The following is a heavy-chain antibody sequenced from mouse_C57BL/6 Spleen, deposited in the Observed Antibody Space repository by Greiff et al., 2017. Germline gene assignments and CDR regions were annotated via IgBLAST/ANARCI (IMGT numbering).Heavy chain of an antibody. D-gene: IGHD1-1*01. V-gene: IGHV3-6*01. CDR1: GYSITSGYY. Sequence: EVKVEESGPGLVKPSQSLSLTCSVTGYSITSGYYWNWIRQFPGNKLEWMGYISYDGSNNYNPSLKNRISITRDTSKNQFFLKLNSVTTEDTATYYCARSYYGSSYGFAYWGQGTLVTVSA. J-gene: IGHJ3*01. CDR2: ISYDGSN. CDR3: ARSYYGSSYGFAY.